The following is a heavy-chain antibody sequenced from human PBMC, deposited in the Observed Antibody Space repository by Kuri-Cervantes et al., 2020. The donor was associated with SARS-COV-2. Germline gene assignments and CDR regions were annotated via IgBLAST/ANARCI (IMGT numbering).Heavy chain of an antibody. V-gene: IGHV4-61*01. Sequence: GSLRLSCTVSGGSISSESYYWSWTRQPPGRGLEWVGHIYHTGSTNYNPSLKSRLTISVDTSKSQFSLKPSSVTAADTAVYYCARSVIIFGGVIFDQWGQGTLVTVSS. CDR2: IYHTGST. D-gene: IGHD3-16*01. J-gene: IGHJ4*02. CDR3: ARSVIIFGGVIFDQ. CDR1: GGSISSESYY.